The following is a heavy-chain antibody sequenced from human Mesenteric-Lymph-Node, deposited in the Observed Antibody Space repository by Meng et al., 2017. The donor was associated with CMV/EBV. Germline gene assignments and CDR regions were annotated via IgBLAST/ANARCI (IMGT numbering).Heavy chain of an antibody. D-gene: IGHD2-2*01. CDR2: IYPGDSDT. CDR3: ARQFCSSTSCYDAFDI. CDR1: GYSFTSYW. J-gene: IGHJ3*02. Sequence: GESLKISCKGSGYSFTSYWIGWVRQMPGKGLEWMGIIYPGDSDTRYSPSFQGQVTISADKSINTAYLQWGSLKASYTAMYYCARQFCSSTSCYDAFDIWVQGTMVTFS. V-gene: IGHV5-51*01.